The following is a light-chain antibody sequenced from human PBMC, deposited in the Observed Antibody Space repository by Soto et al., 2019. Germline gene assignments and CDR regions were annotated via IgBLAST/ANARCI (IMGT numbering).Light chain of an antibody. CDR1: QNIASRS. CDR2: ASS. J-gene: IGKJ2*01. V-gene: IGKV3-20*01. CDR3: QQYRSSPYT. Sequence: EIVLTQSPGTLSLSPGLRATLSCRASQNIASRSVAWYQQYPSQAPRLLIYASSTRATGIPDRFSGSGSGTDFTLTISRLEPEDFAVYYCQQYRSSPYTFGQGTKLEIK.